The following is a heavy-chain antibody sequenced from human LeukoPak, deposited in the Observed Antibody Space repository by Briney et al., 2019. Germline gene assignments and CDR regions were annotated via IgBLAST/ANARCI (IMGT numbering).Heavy chain of an antibody. CDR3: ARQGSNSSGWYPVDD. V-gene: IGHV1-2*02. Sequence: EASVKVSCKASGYTFTGYYMHWVRQAPGQGLEWMGWINPNSGGTNFAQRFQGRVTMTRDTSISTAYMELSRLTSDDTAVYFCARQGSNSSGWYPVDDWGQGTLVTVSS. D-gene: IGHD6-19*01. CDR1: GYTFTGYY. CDR2: INPNSGGT. J-gene: IGHJ4*02.